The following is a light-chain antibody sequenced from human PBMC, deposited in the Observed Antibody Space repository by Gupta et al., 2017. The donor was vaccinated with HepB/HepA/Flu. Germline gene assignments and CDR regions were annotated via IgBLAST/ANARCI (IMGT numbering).Light chain of an antibody. J-gene: IGKJ3*01. Sequence: DIQMTQSPSTLSASVGDRVIITCRTSQSISTWLAWYQQKPGKAPTLLIYRASTGESGVPSRFSGSGYEKEFTLTSSRRQHDDFADYYLQQDNSYYTFGHGTKVDIK. CDR2: RAS. CDR3: QQDNSYYT. CDR1: QSISTW. V-gene: IGKV1-5*03.